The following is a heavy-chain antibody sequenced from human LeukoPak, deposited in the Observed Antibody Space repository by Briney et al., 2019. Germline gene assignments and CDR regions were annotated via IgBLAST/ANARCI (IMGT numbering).Heavy chain of an antibody. CDR2: ISDSGGST. CDR1: GLTFSRKA. Sequence: PGGSLRLSCVASGLTFSRKAMSWVRQAPGKGLEWVSGISDSGGSTYYADSVQGRFTISRDNSKNTLYLQMNGLRAEDTAVYYCAKSRRYCSVGSCYSDYWGQGTLVTVSS. J-gene: IGHJ4*02. V-gene: IGHV3-23*01. CDR3: AKSRRYCSVGSCYSDY. D-gene: IGHD2-15*01.